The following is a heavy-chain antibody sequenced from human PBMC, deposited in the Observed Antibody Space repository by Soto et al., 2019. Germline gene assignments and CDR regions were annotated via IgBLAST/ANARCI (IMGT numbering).Heavy chain of an antibody. CDR2: INPSGGVT. V-gene: IGHV1-46*01. Sequence: QVQLVQSGAEVKKPGASVKVSCKASGDTLSNYFIHWVRQAPGQGLEWMGKINPSGGVTMYSQKFQGRVTMTRDTSTSTVYMELSSLRSEDTAVYYCARRGDDYNYLDYWGQGTLVTVSS. CDR3: ARRGDDYNYLDY. CDR1: GDTLSNYF. J-gene: IGHJ4*02. D-gene: IGHD4-4*01.